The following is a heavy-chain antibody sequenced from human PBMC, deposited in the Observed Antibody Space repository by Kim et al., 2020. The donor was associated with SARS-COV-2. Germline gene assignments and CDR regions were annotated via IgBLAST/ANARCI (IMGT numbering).Heavy chain of an antibody. J-gene: IGHJ6*02. CDR1: GFTFSSYG. D-gene: IGHD3-10*01. CDR3: ARDRHLGSGSYVLYYYYGMDV. CDR2: ISYDGSNK. Sequence: GGSLRLSCAASGFTFSSYGMHWVRQAPGKGLEWVAVISYDGSNKYYADSVKGRFTISRDNSKNTLYLQMNSLRAEDTAVYYCARDRHLGSGSYVLYYYYGMDVWGQGTTVTVSS. V-gene: IGHV3-33*05.